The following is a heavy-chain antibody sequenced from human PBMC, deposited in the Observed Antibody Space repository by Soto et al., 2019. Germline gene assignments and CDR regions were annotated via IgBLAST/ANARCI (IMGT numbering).Heavy chain of an antibody. D-gene: IGHD3-22*01. CDR2: ISGSGGST. CDR1: GFTFSSYA. CDR3: AKDTYYYDSSGYYYRPWYFDL. V-gene: IGHV3-23*01. Sequence: GGSLRLSCAASGFTFSSYAMSWVRQAPGKGLEWVSAISGSGGSTYYADSVKGRFTISRDNSKNTLYLQMNSLRAEGTAVYYCAKDTYYYDSSGYYYRPWYFDLWGRGTLVTVSS. J-gene: IGHJ2*01.